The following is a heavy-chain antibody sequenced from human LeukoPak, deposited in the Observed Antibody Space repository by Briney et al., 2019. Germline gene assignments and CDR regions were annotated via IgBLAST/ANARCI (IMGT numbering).Heavy chain of an antibody. CDR3: TKETPQMDV. D-gene: IGHD2-15*01. J-gene: IGHJ6*04. CDR1: GFTFSSYE. V-gene: IGHV3-48*03. CDR2: ISSTGNTV. Sequence: PGGSLRLSCAASGFTFSSYEMNWVRQAPGQGLEWVAYISSTGNTVHYAGSVKGRFTISRDNPKNSLYLQMNRLRAEDTAVYYCTKETPQMDVWGKGTTVIVSS.